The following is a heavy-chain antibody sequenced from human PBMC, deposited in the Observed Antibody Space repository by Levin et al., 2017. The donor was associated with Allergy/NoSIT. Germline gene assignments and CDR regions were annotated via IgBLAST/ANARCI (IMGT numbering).Heavy chain of an antibody. CDR1: GASISSDY. V-gene: IGHV4-59*01. Sequence: PSETLSLTCTVSGASISSDYWSWIRQPPGKGLEWIGNIYSSGTTNYNPSLKSRVTISVDTSKKHFSLILSSVTAADTAVYYCAKLLWYEGPFDYWGQGTLVTVSS. CDR2: IYSSGTT. CDR3: AKLLWYEGPFDY. D-gene: IGHD3-10*01. J-gene: IGHJ4*02.